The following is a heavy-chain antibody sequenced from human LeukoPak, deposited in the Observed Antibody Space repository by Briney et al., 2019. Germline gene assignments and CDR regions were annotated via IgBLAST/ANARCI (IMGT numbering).Heavy chain of an antibody. Sequence: GGSLRLSCAASGFTFSSYWMSWVRQAPGKGLEWVANIKQGGSEKYYVDSVKGRFTISRDNAKNSLYLQMNSLRAEDTAVYYCARDLDDFWSGFFDYWGQGTLVTVSS. CDR3: ARDLDDFWSGFFDY. D-gene: IGHD3-3*01. CDR1: GFTFSSYW. V-gene: IGHV3-7*01. CDR2: IKQGGSEK. J-gene: IGHJ4*02.